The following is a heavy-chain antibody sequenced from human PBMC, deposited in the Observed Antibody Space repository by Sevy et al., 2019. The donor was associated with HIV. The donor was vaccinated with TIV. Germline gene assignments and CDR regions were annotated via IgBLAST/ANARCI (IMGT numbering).Heavy chain of an antibody. CDR1: GYTPNKLS. J-gene: IGHJ4*02. V-gene: IGHV1-24*01. Sequence: ASVKVSCKVSGYTPNKLSMHWVRQAPGKGLEWMGSFDPEDGETFYAQKFQGRVTMTEDTSTDTAYMELSSLRSEDTAVYYCAATKDYYESSGPPFDYWGQGTLVTVSS. D-gene: IGHD3-22*01. CDR2: FDPEDGET. CDR3: AATKDYYESSGPPFDY.